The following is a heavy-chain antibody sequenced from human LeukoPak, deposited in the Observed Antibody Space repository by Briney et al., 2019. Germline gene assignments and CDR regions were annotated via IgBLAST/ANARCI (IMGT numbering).Heavy chain of an antibody. J-gene: IGHJ4*02. D-gene: IGHD1-26*01. Sequence: SETLSLTCTVSGYSISSGYYWGWIRQPPGKGLEWIGSIYYSGSTYYNPSLKSRVTISVDTSKNQFSLKPSSVTAADTAVYYCARVGAMCFDYWGQGTLVTVSS. CDR2: IYYSGST. CDR3: ARVGAMCFDY. CDR1: GYSISSGYY. V-gene: IGHV4-38-2*02.